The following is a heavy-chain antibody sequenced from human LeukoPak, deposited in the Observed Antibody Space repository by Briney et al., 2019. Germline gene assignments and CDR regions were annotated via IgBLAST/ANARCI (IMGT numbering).Heavy chain of an antibody. Sequence: PGGPLRLSCAASGFTFSDYYMSWIRQAPGKGLEWVSYISSSGSTIYYADSVKGRFTISRDNAKNSLYLQMNSLRAEDTAVYYCARSHYDFWSGTIDYWGQGTLVTVSS. CDR3: ARSHYDFWSGTIDY. D-gene: IGHD3-3*01. CDR1: GFTFSDYY. J-gene: IGHJ4*02. CDR2: ISSSGSTI. V-gene: IGHV3-11*01.